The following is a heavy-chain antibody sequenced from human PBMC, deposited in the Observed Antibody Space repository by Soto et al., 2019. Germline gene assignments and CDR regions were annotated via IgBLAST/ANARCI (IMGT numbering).Heavy chain of an antibody. Sequence: GASVKVSCKASGYTFTSYAMHWVRQAPGQRLEWMGWINAGNGNTKYSQKFQGRVTITRDTSASTAYMELSSLRSEDTAVYYCARGGITWPRDGYNLDHWGQGTLVTVSS. D-gene: IGHD5-12*01. J-gene: IGHJ4*02. CDR3: ARGGITWPRDGYNLDH. V-gene: IGHV1-3*01. CDR1: GYTFTSYA. CDR2: INAGNGNT.